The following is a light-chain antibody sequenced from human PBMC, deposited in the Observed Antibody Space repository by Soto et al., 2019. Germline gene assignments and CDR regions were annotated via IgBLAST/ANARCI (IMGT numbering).Light chain of an antibody. CDR2: AAS. CDR3: QQSYSTTRT. CDR1: QSISSY. V-gene: IGKV1-39*01. J-gene: IGKJ1*01. Sequence: DIQMTQSPSSLSASVGDRVTITCRASQSISSYLNWYQQKPGKAPKLLIYAASSLQSGVPSRFSGSGSGTDFTLTISSLQPEDFATYYCQQSYSTTRTFGQGPKVDI.